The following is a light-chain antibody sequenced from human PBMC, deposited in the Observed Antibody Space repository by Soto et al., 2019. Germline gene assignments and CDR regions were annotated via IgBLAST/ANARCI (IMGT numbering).Light chain of an antibody. CDR2: DAS. CDR3: QQYENLPT. CDR1: QNINNY. J-gene: IGKJ5*01. V-gene: IGKV1-33*01. Sequence: DIQMTQSPSSLAASLGDRVTITCQASQNINNYLNWYQQKPGRAPKLLIYDASNLEAGVPSRFRGSGSGTHCTFTISRMQPEDIATYYCQQYENLPTFGQGTRLEL.